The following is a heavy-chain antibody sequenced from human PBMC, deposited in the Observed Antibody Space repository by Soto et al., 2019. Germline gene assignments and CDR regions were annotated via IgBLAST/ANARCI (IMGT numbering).Heavy chain of an antibody. D-gene: IGHD3-10*01. CDR2: IYHNGTT. Sequence: QVQLQESGPGMVKTSQTLSLTCTVSRGSVSSGGYYWNWIRQHPGKGMEWIGYIYHNGTTDYNPSHESRLRISVDTSKTQFPLILSSVTAADAAVYYCASAHVYGSESSVVEFWGQGTLVIVSS. CDR3: ASAHVYGSESSVVEF. J-gene: IGHJ4*02. V-gene: IGHV4-31*03. CDR1: RGSVSSGGYY.